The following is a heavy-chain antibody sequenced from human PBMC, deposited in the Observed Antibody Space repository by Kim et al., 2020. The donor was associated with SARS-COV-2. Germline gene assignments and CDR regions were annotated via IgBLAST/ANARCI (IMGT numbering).Heavy chain of an antibody. CDR3: ARDCSSTSCYYYYYGM. D-gene: IGHD2-2*01. CDR1: GGSISSSSYY. Sequence: SETLSLTCTVSGGSISSSSYYWGWIRQPPGKGLEWIGSIYYSGSTYYNPSLKSRVTISVDTSKNQFSLKLSSVTAADTAVYYCARDCSSTSCYYYYYGM. J-gene: IGHJ6*01. CDR2: IYYSGST. V-gene: IGHV4-39*02.